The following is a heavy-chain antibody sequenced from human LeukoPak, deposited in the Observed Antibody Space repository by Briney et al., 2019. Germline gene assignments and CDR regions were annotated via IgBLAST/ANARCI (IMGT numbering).Heavy chain of an antibody. CDR2: ISPDDSDT. CDR1: GYRFTDYW. D-gene: IGHD4-17*01. V-gene: IGHV5-51*01. J-gene: IGHJ4*02. CDR3: ARYRGDYVSLPSPFDY. Sequence: GESLKISCKGSGYRFTDYWIGWGRQMPGKGLGWMGIISPDDSDTRYSPSFQGQVTISADESISTAFLQWSSLKASDTAMYYCARYRGDYVSLPSPFDYWGQGTLVTVSS.